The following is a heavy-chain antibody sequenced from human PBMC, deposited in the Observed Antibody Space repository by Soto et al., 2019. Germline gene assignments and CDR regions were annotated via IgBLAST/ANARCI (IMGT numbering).Heavy chain of an antibody. CDR1: GYTFTSYD. CDR2: INPSGGST. J-gene: IGHJ3*02. D-gene: IGHD3-3*02. Sequence: VKVSCKASGYTFTSYDMHWVRQAPGQGLEWMGIINPSGGSTSYAQKFQGRVTMTRDTSTSTVYMELSSLRSEDTAVYYCASLARRRSPPDAFDIWGQETRVTVSS. V-gene: IGHV1-46*03. CDR3: ASLARRRSPPDAFDI.